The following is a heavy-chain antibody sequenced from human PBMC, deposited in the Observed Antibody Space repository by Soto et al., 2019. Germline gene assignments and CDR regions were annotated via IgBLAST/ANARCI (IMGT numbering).Heavy chain of an antibody. V-gene: IGHV1-69*12. CDR1: GGTFSSYA. CDR3: ARGSDSSGYYYPYWYFDL. D-gene: IGHD3-22*01. CDR2: IIPIFGTA. J-gene: IGHJ2*01. Sequence: QVQLVQSGAEVKKPGSSVKVSCEASGGTFSSYAISWVRQAPGQGLEWMGGIIPIFGTANYAQKFQGRVTITADESTSTAYMELSSLRSEDTAVYYCARGSDSSGYYYPYWYFDLWGRGTLVTVSS.